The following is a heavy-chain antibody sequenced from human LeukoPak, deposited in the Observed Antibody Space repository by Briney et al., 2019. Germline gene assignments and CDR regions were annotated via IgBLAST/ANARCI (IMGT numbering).Heavy chain of an antibody. V-gene: IGHV3-30*18. CDR1: GFTFSSYG. CDR3: AKAGDYDGWDYFDY. Sequence: PGGSLRLSCAASGFTFSSYGMHWVRQAPGKGLEWVAVISYDGSNKYYADSVKGRFTISRDNSKNTLYLQMNSLRAEDTAVYYCAKAGDYDGWDYFDYWGQGTLVTVSS. J-gene: IGHJ4*02. CDR2: ISYDGSNK. D-gene: IGHD4-23*01.